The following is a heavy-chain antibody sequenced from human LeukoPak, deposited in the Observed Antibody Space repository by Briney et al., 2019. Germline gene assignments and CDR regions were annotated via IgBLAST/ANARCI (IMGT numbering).Heavy chain of an antibody. D-gene: IGHD3-10*01. V-gene: IGHV3-53*01. CDR3: ASESRFGFGDSALYYYYYCMDV. J-gene: IGHJ6*03. Sequence: PGGSLRLSCAPSGFTFSSYSMHWVRQAPGKGLEWVSVIYSGGSTYYADSVKGRFTISRDNSKNTLYLQMNSLRAEDTAVYYCASESRFGFGDSALYYYYYCMDVWGKGTTVTVSS. CDR2: IYSGGST. CDR1: GFTFSSYS.